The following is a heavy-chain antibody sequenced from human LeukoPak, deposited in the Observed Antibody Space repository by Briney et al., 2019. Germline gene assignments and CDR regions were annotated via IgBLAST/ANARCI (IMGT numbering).Heavy chain of an antibody. D-gene: IGHD4-17*01. CDR1: GFAFSRYA. CDR3: VKDLGDDYENAFDF. CDR2: VSGSGEST. Sequence: GGSLRLSCEASGFAFSRYAMSWVRHPPGRGLEWVSSVSGSGESTFYAASVKRRFTISRDNSKNTVYMQMNSLRAEDTAPYYCVKDLGDDYENAFDFWGQGTLVTVSS. V-gene: IGHV3-23*01. J-gene: IGHJ3*01.